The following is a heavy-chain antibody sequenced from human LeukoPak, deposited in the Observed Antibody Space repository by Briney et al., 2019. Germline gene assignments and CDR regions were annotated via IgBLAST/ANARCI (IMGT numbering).Heavy chain of an antibody. CDR3: VKDANYYDSSGFYDY. CDR2: ISTNWGST. CDR1: GFTFSSYA. D-gene: IGHD3-22*01. V-gene: IGHV3-64D*06. J-gene: IGHJ4*02. Sequence: GGSLRLSCAASGFTFSSYAMSWVRQAPGKGLEYVSAISTNWGSTYYADSVKGRFTISRDNSKNTLYLQMNSLRTEDTAVYYCVKDANYYDSSGFYDYWGQGTLVTVSS.